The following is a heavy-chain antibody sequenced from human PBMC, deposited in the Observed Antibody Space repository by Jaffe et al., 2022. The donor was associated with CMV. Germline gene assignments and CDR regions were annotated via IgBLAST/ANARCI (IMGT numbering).Heavy chain of an antibody. Sequence: EVQLVESGGGLVQPGGSLRLSCAASGFTFSDHYMDWVRQAPGKGLEWVGRTRNKANSYTTEYAASVKGRFTISRDDSKNSLYLQMNSLKTEDTAVYYCARAGVYYGMDVWGQGTTVTVSS. V-gene: IGHV3-72*01. CDR2: TRNKANSYTT. CDR1: GFTFSDHY. J-gene: IGHJ6*02. CDR3: ARAGVYYGMDV.